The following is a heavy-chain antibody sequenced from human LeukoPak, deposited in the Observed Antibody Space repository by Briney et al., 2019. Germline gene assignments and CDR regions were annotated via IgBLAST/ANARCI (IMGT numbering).Heavy chain of an antibody. D-gene: IGHD5-12*01. Sequence: PGGSLRLSCAASGFTFSSYAMSWVRQAPGKGLEWVSAISGSGGSTYYADSVKGRFTISRDNSKNTLYLQMNSLRAEDTAVYYCARRGVATYYPDYWGQGTLVTVSS. CDR3: ARRGVATYYPDY. V-gene: IGHV3-23*01. CDR2: ISGSGGST. J-gene: IGHJ4*02. CDR1: GFTFSSYA.